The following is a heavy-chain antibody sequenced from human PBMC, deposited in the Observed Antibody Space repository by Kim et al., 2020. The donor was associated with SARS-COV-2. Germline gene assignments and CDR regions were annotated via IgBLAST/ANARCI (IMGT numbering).Heavy chain of an antibody. J-gene: IGHJ4*02. V-gene: IGHV1-18*01. Sequence: NYAQKFQGRVTMTTDTSTSTAYMELRSLRSDDTAVYYCARGGGYDEVIDYWGQGTLVTVSS. CDR3: ARGGGYDEVIDY. D-gene: IGHD2-15*01.